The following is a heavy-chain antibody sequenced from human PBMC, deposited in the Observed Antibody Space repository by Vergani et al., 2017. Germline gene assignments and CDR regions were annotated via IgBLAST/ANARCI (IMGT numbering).Heavy chain of an antibody. CDR2: IYNSGNG. CDR1: GDSIISRSYY. V-gene: IGHV4-39*07. J-gene: IGHJ5*02. Sequence: QMQLQESGPGLVKASETLSLTCTVSGDSIISRSYYWGWIRQPPGKGLEWIGSIYNSGNGDSSSSLKSRVTISVDTSKNQFSLKLSSVTAADTAVYYCARDQGVHNWFDPWGQGTLVTVSS. CDR3: ARDQGVHNWFDP.